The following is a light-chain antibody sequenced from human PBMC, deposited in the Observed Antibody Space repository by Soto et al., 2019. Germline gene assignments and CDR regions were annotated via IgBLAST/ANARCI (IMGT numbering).Light chain of an antibody. CDR2: GNS. J-gene: IGLJ1*01. CDR3: QSYDSSLSGFYV. V-gene: IGLV1-40*01. Sequence: QSALTQPPSASGTPGQRVTISCSGSSSNIGSNYVYWYQQLTGTAPKLLIYGNSNRPSGVPDRFSGSKSGTSASLAITGLQAEDEADYYCQSYDSSLSGFYVFGTGTKVTVL. CDR1: SSNIGSNY.